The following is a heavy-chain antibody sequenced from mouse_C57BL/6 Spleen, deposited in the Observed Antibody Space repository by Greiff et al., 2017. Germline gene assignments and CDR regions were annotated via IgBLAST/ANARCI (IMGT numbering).Heavy chain of an antibody. CDR3: ARKAMDY. CDR2: ISSGSSTI. V-gene: IGHV5-17*01. J-gene: IGHJ4*01. Sequence: EVKLVESGGGLVKPGGSLKLSCAASGFTFSDYGMHWVRQAPEKGLEWVAYISSGSSTIYYAAPVKGRFTISRDNAKNTLFLQMTSLRSEDTAMYYCARKAMDYWGQGTSVTVSS. CDR1: GFTFSDYG.